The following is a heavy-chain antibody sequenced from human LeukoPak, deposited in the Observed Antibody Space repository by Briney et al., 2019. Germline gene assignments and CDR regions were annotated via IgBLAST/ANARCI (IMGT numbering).Heavy chain of an antibody. Sequence: SQTLSLTCAISRDSVSSNSAAWNWIRQSPSRGLEWLGRTYYRSKWSNDNAVSVKSRININPDTSKNQFSLLLNSVTPEDTAVYYCARDVAVAGSGMFDYWGQGTLVTVSS. CDR3: ARDVAVAGSGMFDY. CDR2: TYYRSKWSN. D-gene: IGHD6-19*01. V-gene: IGHV6-1*01. CDR1: RDSVSSNSAA. J-gene: IGHJ4*02.